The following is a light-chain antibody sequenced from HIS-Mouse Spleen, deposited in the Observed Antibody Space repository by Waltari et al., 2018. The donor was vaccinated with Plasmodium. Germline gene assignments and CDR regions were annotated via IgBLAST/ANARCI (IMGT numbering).Light chain of an antibody. CDR1: QSVSSN. Sequence: EIVMTQSPATLSVSPGERATLSCMSRQSVSSNLAWYQQKPGQAPRILIYGASTRATGIPARFSGSGSGTEFTLTISSLQSEDFAVYYCQQYNNWSFTFGPGTKVDIK. V-gene: IGKV3-15*01. CDR3: QQYNNWSFT. J-gene: IGKJ3*01. CDR2: GAS.